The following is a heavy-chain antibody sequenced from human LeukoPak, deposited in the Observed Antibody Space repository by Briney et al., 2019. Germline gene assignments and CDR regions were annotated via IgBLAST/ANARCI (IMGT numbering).Heavy chain of an antibody. V-gene: IGHV4-34*01. CDR2: INHSGST. J-gene: IGHJ4*02. D-gene: IGHD6-13*01. CDR3: ARAIASLVYSSSWSFDY. Sequence: PSETLSLTCAVYGGSFSGYYWSWIRQPPGKGLEWIGEINHSGSTNYIPSLKSRVTMSVDTPKNQFSLKMSSVTAADTAVYYCARAIASLVYSSSWSFDYWGQGTLLTVSS. CDR1: GGSFSGYY.